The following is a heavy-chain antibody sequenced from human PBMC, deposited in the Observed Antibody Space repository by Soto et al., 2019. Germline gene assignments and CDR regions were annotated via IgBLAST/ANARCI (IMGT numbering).Heavy chain of an antibody. CDR3: ARDPSPYYYDSSGYPDY. V-gene: IGHV1-69*06. CDR1: GGTFSSYA. Sequence: QVQLVQSGAEVKKPGSSVKVSCKASGGTFSSYAISWVRQAPGQGLEWMGGIIPIFGTANYAQKFQGRVTITADKSTSTAYMELSSLSSEDTAVYYCARDPSPYYYDSSGYPDYWGQGTLVTVSS. J-gene: IGHJ4*02. CDR2: IIPIFGTA. D-gene: IGHD3-22*01.